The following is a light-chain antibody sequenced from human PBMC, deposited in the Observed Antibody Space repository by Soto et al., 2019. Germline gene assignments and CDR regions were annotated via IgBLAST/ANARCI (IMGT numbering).Light chain of an antibody. Sequence: QSALTQPASVSGSPGQSITISCTGTSSDVGGYNYVSWFQQHPGKAPKLKIYEVSNRPSGVSNRFSGSKSGYTASLTISELQAEDEADYYCTSFTSSSTWVFXGGTKVTVL. V-gene: IGLV2-14*03. CDR2: EVS. CDR3: TSFTSSSTWV. CDR1: SSDVGGYNY. J-gene: IGLJ3*02.